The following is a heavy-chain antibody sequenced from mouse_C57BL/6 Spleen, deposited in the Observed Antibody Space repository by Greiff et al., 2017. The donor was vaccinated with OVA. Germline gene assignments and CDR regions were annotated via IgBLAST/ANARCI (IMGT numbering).Heavy chain of an antibody. D-gene: IGHD4-1*01. V-gene: IGHV1-80*01. CDR2: IYPGDGDT. CDR3: ESGNWDYYFDY. J-gene: IGHJ2*01. Sequence: QVQLQQSGAELVKPGASVKISCKASGYAFSSYWMNWVKQRPGKGLEWIGEIYPGDGDTNYNGKFKGKATLTADKSSSTAYMQLSSLTSADSAVCFCESGNWDYYFDYWGQGTTLTVSS. CDR1: GYAFSSYW.